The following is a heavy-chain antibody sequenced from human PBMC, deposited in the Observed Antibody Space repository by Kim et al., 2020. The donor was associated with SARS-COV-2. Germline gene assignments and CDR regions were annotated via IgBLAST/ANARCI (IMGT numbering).Heavy chain of an antibody. J-gene: IGHJ6*02. CDR3: AKDLSPSYYDSSGYYSPHGMDV. CDR1: GFTFSSYG. V-gene: IGHV3-30*18. D-gene: IGHD3-22*01. CDR2: ISYDGSNK. Sequence: GGSLRLSCAASGFTFSSYGMHWVRQAPGKGLEWVEVISYDGSNKYYADSVKGRFTISRDNSKNTLYLQMNSLRAEDTAVYYCAKDLSPSYYDSSGYYSPHGMDVWGQGTTVTVSS.